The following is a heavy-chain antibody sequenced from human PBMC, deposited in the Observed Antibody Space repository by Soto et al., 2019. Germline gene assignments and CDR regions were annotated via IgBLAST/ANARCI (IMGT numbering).Heavy chain of an antibody. CDR2: ISSSSSYI. D-gene: IGHD2-2*01. V-gene: IGHV3-21*01. J-gene: IGHJ6*02. Sequence: PGGSLRLSCAASGFTFSSYSMNWVRQAPGKGLEWVSSISSSSSYIYYADSVKGRFTISRDNAKNSLYLQMNSLRAEDTAVYYCARDGDIVVVPAANYYYYGMDVWGQGTTVTVSS. CDR3: ARDGDIVVVPAANYYYYGMDV. CDR1: GFTFSSYS.